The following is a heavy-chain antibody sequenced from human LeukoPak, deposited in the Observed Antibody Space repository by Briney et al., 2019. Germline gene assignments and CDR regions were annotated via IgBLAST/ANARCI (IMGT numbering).Heavy chain of an antibody. Sequence: SETLSLTCTVSGGSISSYYWSWIRQPPGKGLEWIGYIYYSGHTNYNPSLKSRVTISVDTSKNQFSLKVSSVTAADTAVYYCARISYDSSGYYYFDYWGQGTLVTVSS. CDR2: IYYSGHT. V-gene: IGHV4-59*01. D-gene: IGHD3-22*01. CDR1: GGSISSYY. CDR3: ARISYDSSGYYYFDY. J-gene: IGHJ4*02.